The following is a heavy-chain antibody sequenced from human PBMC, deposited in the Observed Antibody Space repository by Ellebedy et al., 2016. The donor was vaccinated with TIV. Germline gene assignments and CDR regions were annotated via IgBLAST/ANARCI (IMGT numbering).Heavy chain of an antibody. CDR3: AAEAWWRLDS. CDR2: TKEDGSQK. Sequence: GESLKISCAASGFPFSSFWMSWVRQAPGKGLEWVANTKEDGSQKSYVDSVKGRFTISRDNAENSLFLEMNSLRVEDTAVYYCAAEAWWRLDSWGQGTLVTVSS. CDR1: GFPFSSFW. D-gene: IGHD2-15*01. V-gene: IGHV3-7*01. J-gene: IGHJ4*02.